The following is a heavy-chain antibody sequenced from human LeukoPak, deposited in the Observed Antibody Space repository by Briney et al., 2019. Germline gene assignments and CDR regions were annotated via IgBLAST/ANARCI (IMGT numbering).Heavy chain of an antibody. CDR1: GLTFNAYD. CDR3: ARGIYYGMDV. J-gene: IGHJ6*02. V-gene: IGHV3-13*01. CDR2: IGTAGDT. Sequence: SGGSLRLSCAASGLTFNAYDMHWVRQPTGKGLEWVSAIGTAGDTYYSDSVKGRFTISRENANNSLYLQMNSLRAGDSAVYFCARGIYYGMDVRGRGTTVTVSS.